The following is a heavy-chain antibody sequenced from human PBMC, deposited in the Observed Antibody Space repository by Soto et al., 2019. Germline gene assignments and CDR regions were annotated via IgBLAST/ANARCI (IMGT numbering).Heavy chain of an antibody. CDR2: ISTSGATR. CDR1: GFTFSTDS. Sequence: HPGGSLRLSCVASGFTFSTDSMNWVRQAPGKGLEWVAHISTSGATRYYADSVKGRFTISRDNAKTSLYLQMDSLRNEDTAVYYCASGGNSLNFDSWGQGSLVTVSA. J-gene: IGHJ4*02. D-gene: IGHD2-2*01. CDR3: ASGGNSLNFDS. V-gene: IGHV3-48*02.